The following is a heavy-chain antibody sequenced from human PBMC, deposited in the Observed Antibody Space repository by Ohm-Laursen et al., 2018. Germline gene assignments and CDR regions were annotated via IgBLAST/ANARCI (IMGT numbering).Heavy chain of an antibody. J-gene: IGHJ4*02. CDR1: GFTFDDYA. CDR3: ARHSSPFDY. D-gene: IGHD5-18*01. V-gene: IGHV4-59*01. Sequence: LRLSCAASGFTFDDYAMHWVRQAPGKGLEWIGYIYYSGSTNYNPSLKSRVAISVDTSKNQFSLKLNSVTAADTAVYYCARHSSPFDYWGQGTLVTVSS. CDR2: IYYSGST.